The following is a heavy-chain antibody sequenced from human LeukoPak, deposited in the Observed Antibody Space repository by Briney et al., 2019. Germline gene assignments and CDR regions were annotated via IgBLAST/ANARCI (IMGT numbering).Heavy chain of an antibody. CDR1: GFTFSSYG. D-gene: IGHD3-16*02. V-gene: IGHV3-33*01. CDR2: IWYDGSNK. J-gene: IGHJ4*02. Sequence: GSLRLSCAASGFTFSSYGMHWVRQAPGKGLEWVAVIWYDGSNKYYADSVKGRFTISRDNSKNTLYLQMNSLRAEDTAVYYCAREGAIVSGYFDYWGQGTLVTVSS. CDR3: AREGAIVSGYFDY.